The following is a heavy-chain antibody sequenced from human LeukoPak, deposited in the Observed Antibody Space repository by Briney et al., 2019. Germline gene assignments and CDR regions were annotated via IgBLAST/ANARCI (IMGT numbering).Heavy chain of an antibody. D-gene: IGHD3-22*01. Sequence: SETLSLTCTVSGGSISSSSYYWGWIRQPPGKGLEWIGSIYYSGSTYYNPSLKSRVTISVDTSKNQFSLKLSSVTAADTAVYYCAREIKYYYDSSGYYRYFDYWGQGTLVTVSS. J-gene: IGHJ4*02. V-gene: IGHV4-39*07. CDR2: IYYSGST. CDR3: AREIKYYYDSSGYYRYFDY. CDR1: GGSISSSSYY.